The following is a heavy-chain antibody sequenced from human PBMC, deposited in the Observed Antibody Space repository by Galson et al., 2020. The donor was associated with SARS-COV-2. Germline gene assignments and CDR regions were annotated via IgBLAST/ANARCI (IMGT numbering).Heavy chain of an antibody. D-gene: IGHD3-10*01. CDR2: IWYDGSNK. V-gene: IGHV3-33*01. CDR1: GFTFSSYG. CDR3: ARDGGFGELDAIGGPP. Sequence: GGSLRLSCAASGFTFSSYGMHWVRQAPGKGLEWVAVIWYDGSNKYYADSVKGRFTISRDNSKNTLYLQMNSLRAEDTAVYYCARDGGFGELDAIGGPPWGQGTLVTVSS. J-gene: IGHJ5*02.